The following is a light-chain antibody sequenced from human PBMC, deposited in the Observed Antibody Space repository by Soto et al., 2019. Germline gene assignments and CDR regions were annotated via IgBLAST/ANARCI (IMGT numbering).Light chain of an antibody. J-gene: IGLJ2*01. CDR1: SSDVGAYNY. CDR2: EVS. V-gene: IGLV2-14*01. Sequence: QSALTQPASVSGSPGQSITISCTGTSSDVGAYNYVSWYQQHPGKAPKLMIFEVSDRPSGVSNRFSGSKSGNTASLTISGLQAEGEANYYCSSYTSSNTLVFGGGTQLTVL. CDR3: SSYTSSNTLV.